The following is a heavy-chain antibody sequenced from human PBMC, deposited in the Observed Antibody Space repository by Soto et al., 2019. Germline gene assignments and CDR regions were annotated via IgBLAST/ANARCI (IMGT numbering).Heavy chain of an antibody. CDR1: GYTFTRYG. CDR3: VRRHVSATGIDWFDP. J-gene: IGHJ5*02. CDR2: INAANGDT. V-gene: IGHV1-3*01. Sequence: ASVKVSCKASGYTFTRYGIHWVGQAPGQRLEWMGWINAANGDTKYSPKFQGRVTITRDTSASTAYMELSSLRSEDTAVYYCVRRHVSATGIDWFDPWGQGTLVTVSS. D-gene: IGHD6-13*01.